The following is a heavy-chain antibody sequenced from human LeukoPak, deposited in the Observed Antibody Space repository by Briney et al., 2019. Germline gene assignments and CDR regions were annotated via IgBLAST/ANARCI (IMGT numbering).Heavy chain of an antibody. Sequence: PSETLSLTCTVSGYSISSSYYWGWIRQPPGKGLEWIGSIYYSGSTYYNPSLKSRVTISVDTSKNQFSLKLSSVTAADTAVYYCARRRDGYNFSYWGQGTLVTVSS. CDR3: ARRRDGYNFSY. D-gene: IGHD5-24*01. V-gene: IGHV4-38-2*02. J-gene: IGHJ4*02. CDR2: IYYSGST. CDR1: GYSISSSYY.